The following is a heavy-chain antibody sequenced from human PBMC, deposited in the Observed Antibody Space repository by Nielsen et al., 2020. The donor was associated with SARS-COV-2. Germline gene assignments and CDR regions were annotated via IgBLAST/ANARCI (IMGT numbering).Heavy chain of an antibody. CDR3: ARTYYDILTPWYYYYSMDV. J-gene: IGHJ6*02. V-gene: IGHV4-59*01. CDR2: IYYSGST. D-gene: IGHD3-9*01. Sequence: WIRQPPGKGLEWIGYIYYSGSTNYNPSLKSRVTISVDTSKNQFSLKLSSVTAADTAVYYCARTYYDILTPWYYYYSMDVWGQGTTVTVSS.